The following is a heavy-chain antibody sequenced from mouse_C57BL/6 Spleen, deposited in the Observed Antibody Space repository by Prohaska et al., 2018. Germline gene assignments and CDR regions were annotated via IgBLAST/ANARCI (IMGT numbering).Heavy chain of an antibody. D-gene: IGHD2-5*01. CDR1: GYTFTSYN. Sequence: QAYLQQSGAELVRPGASVKMSCKASGYTFTSYNMHWVKQTPRQGLEWIGAIYPGNGDTSYNQKFKGKATLTVDKSSSTAYMQLSSLTSEDSAVYFCARERAYYSNGAMDYWGQGTSVTVSS. V-gene: IGHV1-12*01. J-gene: IGHJ4*01. CDR3: ARERAYYSNGAMDY. CDR2: IYPGNGDT.